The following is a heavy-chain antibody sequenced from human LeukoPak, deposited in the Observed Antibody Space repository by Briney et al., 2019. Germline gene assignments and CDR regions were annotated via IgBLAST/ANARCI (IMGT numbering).Heavy chain of an antibody. CDR1: GGTFSSYS. Sequence: SVKVSCKASGGTFSSYSISWVRQAPGQGLEWMGGIIPIFGTANYAQTFQGRVTITADKSTTTAYMELSSLRSEDTAVYFCARHDSYSSSFPYNWFDPWGQGTLVTVSS. J-gene: IGHJ5*02. CDR3: ARHDSYSSSFPYNWFDP. V-gene: IGHV1-69*06. CDR2: IIPIFGTA. D-gene: IGHD6-13*01.